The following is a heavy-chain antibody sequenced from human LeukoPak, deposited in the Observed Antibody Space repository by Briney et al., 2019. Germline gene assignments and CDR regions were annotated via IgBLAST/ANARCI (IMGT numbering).Heavy chain of an antibody. CDR2: LSGSGSSV. V-gene: IGHV3-23*01. Sequence: GGSLRLSCVVSGFTFSNNGMSWVRQAPGKGLEWVSGLSGSGSSVYYADSVRGRHTISRDNSRNTLYLQLDSLRADDTAVYFCVKGLNWFDPWGQGTLVTASS. D-gene: IGHD4-11*01. J-gene: IGHJ5*02. CDR3: VKGLNWFDP. CDR1: GFTFSNNG.